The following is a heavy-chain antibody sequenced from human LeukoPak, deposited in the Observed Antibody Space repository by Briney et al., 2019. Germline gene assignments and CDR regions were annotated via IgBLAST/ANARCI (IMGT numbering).Heavy chain of an antibody. V-gene: IGHV3-23*01. Sequence: GGSLRLSCAVSGFTLSTYAMHWVRQAPGKGLEWVSYISGTGFNTYYADSVKGRFTISRDSSKNTLYLQMNSLRAEDTAIYYCAKDGYNWIAFDDWGQGTLVTVSS. CDR3: AKDGYNWIAFDD. D-gene: IGHD1-20*01. J-gene: IGHJ4*02. CDR2: ISGTGFNT. CDR1: GFTLSTYA.